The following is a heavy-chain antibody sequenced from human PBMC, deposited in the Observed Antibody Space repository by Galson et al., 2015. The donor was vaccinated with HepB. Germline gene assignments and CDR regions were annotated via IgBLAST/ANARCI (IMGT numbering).Heavy chain of an antibody. D-gene: IGHD4-17*01. Sequence: SLRLSCAASGFTFSSYGMHWVRQAPGKGLEWVVVIWYDGSNKYYADSVKGRFTISRDNSKNTLYLQMNSLRAEDTAVYYCARDWATVYPEGFDYWGQGTLVTVSS. CDR1: GFTFSSYG. CDR3: ARDWATVYPEGFDY. V-gene: IGHV3-33*01. CDR2: IWYDGSNK. J-gene: IGHJ4*02.